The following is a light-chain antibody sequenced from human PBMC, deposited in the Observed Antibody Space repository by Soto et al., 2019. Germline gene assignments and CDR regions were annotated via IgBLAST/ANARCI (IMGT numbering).Light chain of an antibody. CDR1: HDIGTS. Sequence: DIHLTQSPSSLSVSVGDRVAITCRASHDIGTSLNWYHQKPGKAPKLLIYDSSDLESGVPSRFSGSGSGTDFILTISSLQPEDIATYYWQQYEKLPITFGPGTRLEIK. CDR2: DSS. J-gene: IGKJ5*01. V-gene: IGKV1-33*01. CDR3: QQYEKLPIT.